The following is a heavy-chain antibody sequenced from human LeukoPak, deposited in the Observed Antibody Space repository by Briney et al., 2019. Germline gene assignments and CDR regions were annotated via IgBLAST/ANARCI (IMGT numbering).Heavy chain of an antibody. D-gene: IGHD6-13*01. CDR2: INSGGSDT. Sequence: AGGSLRLSCAASGFTFSSYWMHWVRQAPGKGLVWVSRINSGGSDTTYADSVKGRFTISRDNAKNTLYLQINSLRAEDTAMYYCARVGVFEAAAGQFDYWGQGTLVTVSS. CDR1: GFTFSSYW. J-gene: IGHJ4*02. V-gene: IGHV3-74*01. CDR3: ARVGVFEAAAGQFDY.